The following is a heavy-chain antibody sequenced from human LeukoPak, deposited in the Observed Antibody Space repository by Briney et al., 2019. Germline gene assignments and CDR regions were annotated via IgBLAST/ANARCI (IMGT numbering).Heavy chain of an antibody. J-gene: IGHJ4*02. CDR3: ASPRSSGWYGGFDY. Sequence: SETLSLTCTVSGGSISSYYWSWIRQPPGKGLEWIGYISYSGSTNHNPSLKSRVTISLDTSKNQFSLKLSFVTAAATAVYYCASPRSSGWYGGFDYWGQGTLVTVSS. CDR2: ISYSGST. CDR1: GGSISSYY. V-gene: IGHV4-59*08. D-gene: IGHD6-19*01.